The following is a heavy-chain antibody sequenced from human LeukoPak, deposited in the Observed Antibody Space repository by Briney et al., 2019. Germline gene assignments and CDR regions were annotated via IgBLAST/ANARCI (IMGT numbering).Heavy chain of an antibody. V-gene: IGHV3-11*01. CDR3: AGYCSGGSCNAAGY. D-gene: IGHD2-15*01. J-gene: IGHJ4*02. Sequence: GGSLRLSCAASGFTVSSNYMSWIRQAPGKGLEWVSYISSGGSTICYADSVKGRFTTSRDNARNSLYLQMNSLRAEDTAVYYCAGYCSGGSCNAAGYWGQGTLVTVSS. CDR1: GFTVSSNY. CDR2: ISSGGSTI.